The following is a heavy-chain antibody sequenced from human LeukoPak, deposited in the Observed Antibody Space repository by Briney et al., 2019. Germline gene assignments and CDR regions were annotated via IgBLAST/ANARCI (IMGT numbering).Heavy chain of an antibody. CDR2: ISGSGGST. Sequence: GGSLRLSCAASGFTFSSYAMSWVRQAPGKGLEWVSAISGSGGSTYYADSVKGRFTISRDNSKNTLYLQMNSLRAEDTAVYYCARQPITMVRGAYYYYGMDVWGQGTTVTVSS. J-gene: IGHJ6*02. CDR3: ARQPITMVRGAYYYYGMDV. CDR1: GFTFSSYA. V-gene: IGHV3-23*01. D-gene: IGHD3-10*01.